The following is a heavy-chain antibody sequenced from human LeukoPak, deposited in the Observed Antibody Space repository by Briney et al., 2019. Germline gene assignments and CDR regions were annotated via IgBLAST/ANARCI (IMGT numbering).Heavy chain of an antibody. D-gene: IGHD3-3*02. V-gene: IGHV3-21*01. J-gene: IGHJ6*04. CDR3: ARSIFAEEEAEYDMDV. Sequence: GGSLRLSCAASGFTFSSYSMNWVRQATGKGLEWVSSISSSSSYIYYADSVKGRFTISRDNAKNSLYLQMNSPRAEDTAVYYCARSIFAEEEAEYDMDVWGKGTTVTVSS. CDR2: ISSSSSYI. CDR1: GFTFSSYS.